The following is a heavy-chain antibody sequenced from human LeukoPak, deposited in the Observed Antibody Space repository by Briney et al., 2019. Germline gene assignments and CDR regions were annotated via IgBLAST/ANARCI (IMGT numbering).Heavy chain of an antibody. D-gene: IGHD3-3*01. V-gene: IGHV3-48*01. CDR3: ATVYYDFWSGYPHDAFDI. Sequence: PGGSLRLSCAASGFAFSSYSMNWVRQAPGKGLEWVSYISSSSSTIYYADSVKGRFTISRDNAKNSLYLQMNSLRAEDTAVYYCATVYYDFWSGYPHDAFDIWGLGTMVTVSS. CDR2: ISSSSSTI. CDR1: GFAFSSYS. J-gene: IGHJ3*02.